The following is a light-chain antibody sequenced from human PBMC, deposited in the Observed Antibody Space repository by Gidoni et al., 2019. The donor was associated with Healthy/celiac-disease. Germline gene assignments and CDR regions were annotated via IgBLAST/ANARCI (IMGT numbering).Light chain of an antibody. CDR2: TAS. CDR1: QSISSR. V-gene: IGKV1-5*03. CDR3: QQYNRSPLT. J-gene: IGKJ1*01. Sequence: DIQMTQSPSTLSASVGDRVTITCRASQSISSRLAWYQQKPAKAPKLLIYTASTLDSGVPSRFSGSGSGTEFTLTISSLQSDDFATYYCQQYNRSPLTFGQGTKVEIK.